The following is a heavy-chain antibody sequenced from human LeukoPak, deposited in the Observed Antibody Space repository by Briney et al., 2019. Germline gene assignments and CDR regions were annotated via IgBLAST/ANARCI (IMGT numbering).Heavy chain of an antibody. CDR3: AREGPDILTGYFDY. CDR1: GFTFSSYW. CDR2: IKIDGGEK. V-gene: IGHV3-7*01. Sequence: GGSLRLSCAASGFTFSSYWMSWVRQAPGKGLEWVANIKIDGGEKYYVDSVRGRFTISRDNAKNSLYLQMNSLRAEDTAVYYCAREGPDILTGYFDYWGQGTLVTVSS. D-gene: IGHD3-9*01. J-gene: IGHJ4*02.